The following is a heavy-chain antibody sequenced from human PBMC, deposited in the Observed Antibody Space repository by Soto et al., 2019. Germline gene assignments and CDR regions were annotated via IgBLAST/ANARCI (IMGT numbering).Heavy chain of an antibody. CDR3: ARGGYTSYSSSLDY. J-gene: IGHJ4*02. CDR1: GFTFGNYA. CDR2: ISNDGSNK. Sequence: GGPVRLSCAASGFTFGNYAMHWVRQAPGKGLEWVAVISNDGSNKYYADSVKGRFTIFRDNSKKTLYLQMNSLRVEDTALFFCARGGYTSYSSSLDYWGQGTPVTVSS. D-gene: IGHD6-13*01. V-gene: IGHV3-30*03.